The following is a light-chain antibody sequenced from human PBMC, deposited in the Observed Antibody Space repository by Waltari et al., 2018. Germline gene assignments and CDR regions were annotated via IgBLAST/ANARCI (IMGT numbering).Light chain of an antibody. Sequence: QSALTHPPSVSGSPGQSIPLSCTGTSSDVGFYNYVSWYQQYPGKVPQLLIYDVSDRPSGVSSRVSGSKSGNTASLTISGLQADDEADYYCNSYTGSSSWVFGGGTKVTVL. CDR3: NSYTGSSSWV. CDR2: DVS. V-gene: IGLV2-14*01. J-gene: IGLJ3*02. CDR1: SSDVGFYNY.